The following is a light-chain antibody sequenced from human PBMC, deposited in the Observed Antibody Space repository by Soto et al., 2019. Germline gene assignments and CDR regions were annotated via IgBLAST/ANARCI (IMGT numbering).Light chain of an antibody. V-gene: IGKV1-5*01. CDR1: QSISSW. Sequence: DIQMTQSPSTLSSSVGDRVTLTCRASQSISSWLAWYQQKPGKAPKLLIYDASSLESGVPSRLSGSGFGTEFTLTISGLQPEDYATYYCQQYERYSTFGQGTKVDIK. CDR2: DAS. CDR3: QQYERYST. J-gene: IGKJ1*01.